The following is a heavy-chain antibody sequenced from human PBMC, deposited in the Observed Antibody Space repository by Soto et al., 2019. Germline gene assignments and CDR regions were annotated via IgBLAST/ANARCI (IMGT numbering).Heavy chain of an antibody. CDR3: ARSMVRGVIMFFGY. CDR2: IWYDGSNK. Sequence: PGGSLRLSCAASGFTFSSYGMHWVRQAPGKGLEWVAVIWYDGSNKYYADSVKGRFTISRDNSKNTLYLQMNSLRAEDTAVYYCARSMVRGVIMFFGYWGQGTLVTVSS. V-gene: IGHV3-33*01. J-gene: IGHJ4*02. D-gene: IGHD3-10*01. CDR1: GFTFSSYG.